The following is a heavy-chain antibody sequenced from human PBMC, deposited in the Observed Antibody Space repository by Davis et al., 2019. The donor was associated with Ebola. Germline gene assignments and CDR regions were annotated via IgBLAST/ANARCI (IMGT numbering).Heavy chain of an antibody. CDR3: ARDRFCYGGTCSGGMFDY. CDR1: GGSISSSSYY. D-gene: IGHD4/OR15-4a*01. J-gene: IGHJ4*02. V-gene: IGHV4-39*07. CDR2: INHRGSS. Sequence: SETLSLTCTVSGGSISSSSYYWGWIRQPPGKGLEWIGQINHRGSSKYNPSLQSRVIISVDTSKTQFSLKLVSVTAADTAVYYCARDRFCYGGTCSGGMFDYWGQGILVTVSS.